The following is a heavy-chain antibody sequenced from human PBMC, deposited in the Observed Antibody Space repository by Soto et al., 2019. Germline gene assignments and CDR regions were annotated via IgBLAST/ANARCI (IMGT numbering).Heavy chain of an antibody. CDR1: GFTFENYP. J-gene: IGHJ5*02. D-gene: IGHD4-17*01. Sequence: EVQLLESGGGLGQPGGSLRLSCATSGFTFENYPLAWVRQSAGKGLQWVSSISGSGAERSYADSVKGRFTISRDDSQNPINLQMNSLRVDDTDRYYCAKGSLIFGDGVYDSFDTWGQGTLVVVSS. CDR2: ISGSGAER. V-gene: IGHV3-23*01. CDR3: AKGSLIFGDGVYDSFDT.